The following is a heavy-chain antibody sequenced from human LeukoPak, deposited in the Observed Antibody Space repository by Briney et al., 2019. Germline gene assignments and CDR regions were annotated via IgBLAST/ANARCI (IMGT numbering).Heavy chain of an antibody. V-gene: IGHV1-46*01. CDR1: GYTFTSYY. CDR3: ARDSSPSLLRTVTLKD. Sequence: ASVKVSCKASGYTFTSYYMHWVRQAPGQGLEWMGIINPSGGSTSYAQKFQGRVTMTRDMSTSTVYMELSSLRSEDTAVYYCARDSSPSLLRTVTLKDWGQGTLVTVSS. J-gene: IGHJ4*02. CDR2: INPSGGST. D-gene: IGHD4-17*01.